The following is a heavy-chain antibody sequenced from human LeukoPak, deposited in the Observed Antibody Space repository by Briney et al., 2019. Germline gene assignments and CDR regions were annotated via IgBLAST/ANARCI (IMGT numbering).Heavy chain of an antibody. Sequence: PSQTLSLTCTVSGGSISSGDYYWSWIRHPPGKGLEWIGYIYYSGSTYYNPSLKSRVTISVDTSKNQFSLKLSSVTAADTAVYYCARDDSSGYHDAFDIWGQGTMVTVSS. CDR1: GGSISSGDYY. D-gene: IGHD3-22*01. J-gene: IGHJ3*02. CDR2: IYYSGST. CDR3: ARDDSSGYHDAFDI. V-gene: IGHV4-30-4*08.